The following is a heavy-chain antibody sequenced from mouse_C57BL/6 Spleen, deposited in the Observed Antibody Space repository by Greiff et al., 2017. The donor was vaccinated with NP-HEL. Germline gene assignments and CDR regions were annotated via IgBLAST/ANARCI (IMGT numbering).Heavy chain of an antibody. J-gene: IGHJ4*01. V-gene: IGHV1-53*01. CDR2: INPSNGGT. D-gene: IGHD1-1*01. CDR3: ARPNYYGSSYDYAMDY. CDR1: GYTFTSYW. Sequence: VQLQQPGTELVKPGASVKLSCKASGYTFTSYWMHWVKQRPGQGLEWIGNINPSNGGTNYNEKFKSKATLTVDKSSSTAYMQLSSLTSEYSAVYYCARPNYYGSSYDYAMDYWGQGTSVTVSS.